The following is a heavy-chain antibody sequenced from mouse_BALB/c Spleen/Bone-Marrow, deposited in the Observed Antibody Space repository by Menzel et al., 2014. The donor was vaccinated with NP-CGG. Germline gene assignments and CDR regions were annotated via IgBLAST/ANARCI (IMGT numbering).Heavy chain of an antibody. J-gene: IGHJ2*01. V-gene: IGHV1-77*01. D-gene: IGHD2-4*01. CDR3: ARCGGLRDFDY. Sequence: QVQLQQSGPELVKPGASVKMSCKASGYTFTDYVISWVMQRTGQGLEWIGEIYPGSGSTYYNEKFKGKATLTADKSSNTAYMQLSSLTSEDSAVYFCARCGGLRDFDYWGQGTTLTVSS. CDR2: IYPGSGST. CDR1: GYTFTDYV.